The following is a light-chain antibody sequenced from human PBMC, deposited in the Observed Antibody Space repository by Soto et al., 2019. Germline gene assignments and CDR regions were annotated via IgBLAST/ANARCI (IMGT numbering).Light chain of an antibody. CDR3: QQYNSYPLT. J-gene: IGKJ4*01. Sequence: DIQITQSPSTLSSSVGDRFTITCRANQSIYTWLAWYQHKPGKAPKLLIYKASSLESGVPSRFSGSGSGTEFTLTISSLQPDDFATYYCQQYNSYPLTFGGGTKVDIK. CDR2: KAS. V-gene: IGKV1-5*03. CDR1: QSIYTW.